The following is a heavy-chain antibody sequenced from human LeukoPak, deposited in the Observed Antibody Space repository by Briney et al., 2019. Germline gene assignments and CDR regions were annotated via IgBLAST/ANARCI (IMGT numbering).Heavy chain of an antibody. V-gene: IGHV3-23*01. CDR2: ISGSGGST. CDR3: AVGRTTDYFDY. D-gene: IGHD1-14*01. CDR1: GLTFSDYY. J-gene: IGHJ4*02. Sequence: GGSLRLSCAASGLTFSDYYMTWIRQAPGKGLGWVSAISGSGGSTYYADSVKGRFTISRDNSKNTLYLQMNSLRAEDTAVYYCAVGRTTDYFDYWGQGTLVTVSS.